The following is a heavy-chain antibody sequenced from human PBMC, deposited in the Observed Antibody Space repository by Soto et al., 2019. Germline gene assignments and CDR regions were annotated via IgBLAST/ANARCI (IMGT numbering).Heavy chain of an antibody. Sequence: SETLSLTCTVSGASISSYYWSWIRQPPGKGLEWIGYIYYSGSTNYNPSLKSRVTISVDTSKNQFSLKLNSVTAADTAVYYCARGYYDSSGQSNTFDIWGQATMVTVSS. J-gene: IGHJ3*02. V-gene: IGHV4-59*01. CDR3: ARGYYDSSGQSNTFDI. CDR2: IYYSGST. CDR1: GASISSYY. D-gene: IGHD3-22*01.